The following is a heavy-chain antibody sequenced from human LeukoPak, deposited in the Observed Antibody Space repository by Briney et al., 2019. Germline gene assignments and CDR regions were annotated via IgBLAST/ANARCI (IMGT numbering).Heavy chain of an antibody. J-gene: IGHJ3*02. D-gene: IGHD3-22*01. Sequence: SQTLSLTCAISGDSVSSNSAAWNWIRQSPSRGLECLGRTYYRSKWYNDYAVSVKSRITINPDTSKNQFSLQLNSVTPEDTAVYYCARGDSSGYYFSPDAFDIWGQGTMVTVSS. CDR2: TYYRSKWYN. CDR3: ARGDSSGYYFSPDAFDI. CDR1: GDSVSSNSAA. V-gene: IGHV6-1*01.